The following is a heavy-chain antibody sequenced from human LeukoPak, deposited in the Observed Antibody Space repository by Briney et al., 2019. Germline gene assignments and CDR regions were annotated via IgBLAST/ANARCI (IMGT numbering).Heavy chain of an antibody. V-gene: IGHV3-30-3*01. CDR1: GFTFSSYA. CDR3: AKDRSTDIYYFDY. D-gene: IGHD5/OR15-5a*01. CDR2: ISYDGSNK. J-gene: IGHJ4*02. Sequence: GGSLRLSCAASGFTFSSYAMHWVRQAPGKGLEWVAVISYDGSNKYYADSVKGRFTISRDNSKNTLYLQMNSLRAEDTAVYYCAKDRSTDIYYFDYWGQGTLVTVSS.